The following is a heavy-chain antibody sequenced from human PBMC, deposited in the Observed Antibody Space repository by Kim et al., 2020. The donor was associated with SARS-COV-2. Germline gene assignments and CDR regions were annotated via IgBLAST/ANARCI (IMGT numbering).Heavy chain of an antibody. D-gene: IGHD3-10*01. J-gene: IGHJ6*02. CDR1: GGSFSGYY. V-gene: IGHV4-34*01. CDR3: ARGFPRTSGGGYGMDV. CDR2: INHSGST. Sequence: SETLSLTCAVYGGSFSGYYWSWIRQPPGKGLEWIGEINHSGSTNYNPSLKSRVTISVDTSKNQFSLKLSSVTAADTAVYYCARGFPRTSGGGYGMDVWGQGTTVTVSS.